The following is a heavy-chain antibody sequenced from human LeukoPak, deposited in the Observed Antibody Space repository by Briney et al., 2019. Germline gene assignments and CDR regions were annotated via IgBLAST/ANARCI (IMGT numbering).Heavy chain of an antibody. CDR1: GFTFDSYA. CDR3: ARGGRGHDFSPNYYYDLDV. D-gene: IGHD5-12*01. CDR2: ISRNGGST. Sequence: GSLRLSCAASGFTFDSYAMHWVRQAPGKGLEYVSAISRNGGSTFYANPVKGRFTISRDNSKNTLYLQMGSLRAEDTAVYYCARGGRGHDFSPNYYYDLDVWGQGTTVTVSS. V-gene: IGHV3-64*01. J-gene: IGHJ6*02.